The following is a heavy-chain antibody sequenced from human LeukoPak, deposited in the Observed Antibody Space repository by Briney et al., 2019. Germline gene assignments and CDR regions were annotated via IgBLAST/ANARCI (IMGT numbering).Heavy chain of an antibody. Sequence: PSETLSLTCTVSGGSIRTNHWSWVRQTPGKGMERVAYIYYSGRTSYNPSLKSRVTISLDTSKNQFSLKLSSVTAADTAVYYCARGRRLFDYWGQGALVTVSS. V-gene: IGHV4-59*01. J-gene: IGHJ4*02. CDR3: ARGRRLFDY. CDR2: IYYSGRT. CDR1: GGSIRTNH. D-gene: IGHD3-22*01.